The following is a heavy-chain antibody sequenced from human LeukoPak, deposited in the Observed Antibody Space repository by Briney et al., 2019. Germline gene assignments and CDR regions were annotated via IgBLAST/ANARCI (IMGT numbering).Heavy chain of an antibody. CDR1: GGSFSGYY. Sequence: KPAETLSLTCAVYGGSFSGYYWSWIRQPPGKGLEWIGEINHSGSTNYNPSLKSRVTISVDTSKNQISLKLSSVTAADTAVYYCARAPPYGLDYWGQGTLVTVSS. D-gene: IGHD3-10*01. CDR2: INHSGST. CDR3: ARAPPYGLDY. V-gene: IGHV4-34*01. J-gene: IGHJ4*02.